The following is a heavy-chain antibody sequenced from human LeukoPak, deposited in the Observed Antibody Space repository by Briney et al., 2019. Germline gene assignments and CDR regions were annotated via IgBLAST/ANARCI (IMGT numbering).Heavy chain of an antibody. V-gene: IGHV4-59*01. CDR3: ARRGRVYAFDI. J-gene: IGHJ3*02. CDR1: GGSISSYY. CDR2: IYYSGST. Sequence: SETLSLTCTVSGGSISSYYWSWIRQPPGKGLEWIGYIYYSGSTNYNPSLKSRVTISVDTSKNQFSLKLSSVTAADTAVYYCARRGRVYAFDIWGQGTMVTVSS.